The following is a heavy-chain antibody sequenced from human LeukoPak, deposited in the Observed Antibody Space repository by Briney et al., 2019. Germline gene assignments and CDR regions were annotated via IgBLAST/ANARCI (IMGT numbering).Heavy chain of an antibody. V-gene: IGHV3-15*01. CDR3: TTEIGYGSAQAD. CDR1: GFTFSNAW. J-gene: IGHJ4*02. D-gene: IGHD3-10*01. CDR2: IKSKTDDGTT. Sequence: GGSLRLSCAASGFTFSNAWMSWVRQAPGKGLEWDGRIKSKTDDGTTDYAAPVKGRFTISRDDSKNTLYLQMNSLKTEDTAVYYCTTEIGYGSAQADWGQGTLVTVSS.